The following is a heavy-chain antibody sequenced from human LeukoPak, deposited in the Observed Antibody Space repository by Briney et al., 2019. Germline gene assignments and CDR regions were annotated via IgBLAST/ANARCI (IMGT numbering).Heavy chain of an antibody. CDR2: ISSSSRYI. CDR3: ARVARWDSSGYLFDY. J-gene: IGHJ4*02. Sequence: GGSLRLSCAASGFTFSSCNMNWVRQAPGKGLEWVSSISSSSRYIYYADSVKGRFTISRDNAKNSLYLQMNSLRAEDTAVYYCARVARWDSSGYLFDYWGQGTLVTVSS. CDR1: GFTFSSCN. D-gene: IGHD3-22*01. V-gene: IGHV3-21*01.